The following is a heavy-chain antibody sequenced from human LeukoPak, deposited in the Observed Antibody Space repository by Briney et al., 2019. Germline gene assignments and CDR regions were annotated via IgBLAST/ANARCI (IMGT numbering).Heavy chain of an antibody. J-gene: IGHJ4*02. D-gene: IGHD2-21*02. CDR3: ARASINRVTGY. V-gene: IGHV3-21*01. CDR1: GFTFSSYS. CDR2: ISSSSSYI. Sequence: GGSLRLSCAASGFTFSSYSMNWVRQAPGKGLEWVSSISSSSSYIYYADSVKGRFTISRDNAKNSLYLQMSSLRAEDTAVYYCARASINRVTGYWGQGTLVTVSS.